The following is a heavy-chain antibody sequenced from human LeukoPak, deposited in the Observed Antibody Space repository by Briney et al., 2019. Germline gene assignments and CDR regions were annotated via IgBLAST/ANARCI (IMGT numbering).Heavy chain of an antibody. J-gene: IGHJ6*03. Sequence: PGRSLRLSCAASGFTFDDYAMHWVRQAPGKGLEWVSGISWNSGTIGYADSVKGRFTISRDNARNSLYLQMNSLRAEDTALYYCAKDAGGSYYYYMGVWGKGTTVTISS. CDR1: GFTFDDYA. D-gene: IGHD3-16*01. CDR3: AKDAGGSYYYYMGV. CDR2: ISWNSGTI. V-gene: IGHV3-9*01.